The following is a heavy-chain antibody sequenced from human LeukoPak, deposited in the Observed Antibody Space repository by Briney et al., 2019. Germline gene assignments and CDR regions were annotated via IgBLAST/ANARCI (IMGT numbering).Heavy chain of an antibody. J-gene: IGHJ6*02. CDR2: IHYSGTT. V-gene: IGHV4-59*08. CDR3: ARLPRWTVGMDV. Sequence: SATLSLTCTVSGGSISTYYWNWIRQPPGKGLEWIGYIHYSGTTNQNPSLKSRVTLSLDTSKNQFSLQLRSVSAADTAFYYCARLPRWTVGMDVWGQGTTVTVS. CDR1: GGSISTYY. D-gene: IGHD4-23*01.